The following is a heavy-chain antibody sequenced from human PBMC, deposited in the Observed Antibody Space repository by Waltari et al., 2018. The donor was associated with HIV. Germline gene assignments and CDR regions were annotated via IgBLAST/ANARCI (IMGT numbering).Heavy chain of an antibody. D-gene: IGHD3-10*01. V-gene: IGHV1-18*01. J-gene: IGHJ4*02. Sequence: QVQLEQSGIEVKKPGASVKVSCKVSGYRFGRFGIRWLRQAPGQGLEWISWISPYYFNTTTAERFQGRVTTTADRSTNTVYMELRSLISDDTAIYYCARDRNYFDYWGQGTLVTVSS. CDR3: ARDRNYFDY. CDR2: ISPYYFNT. CDR1: GYRFGRFG.